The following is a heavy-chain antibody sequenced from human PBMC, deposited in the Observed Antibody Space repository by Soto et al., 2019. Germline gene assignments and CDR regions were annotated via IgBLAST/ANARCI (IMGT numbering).Heavy chain of an antibody. J-gene: IGHJ4*02. CDR1: GFMFSSYG. CDR3: AKDPSTGPPDC. D-gene: IGHD3-9*01. V-gene: IGHV3-23*01. Sequence: GGSLRLSCAAAGFMFSSYGMSWVRQAPGKGLQWVATIHPSGGSTHYAESVRGRFTISRDNSRDTLYLQMNSLRAEDTAVYYCAKDPSTGPPDCWGQGARVTVSS. CDR2: IHPSGGST.